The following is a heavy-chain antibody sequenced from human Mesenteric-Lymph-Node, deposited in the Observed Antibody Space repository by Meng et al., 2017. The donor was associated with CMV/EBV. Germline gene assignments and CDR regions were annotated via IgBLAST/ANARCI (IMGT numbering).Heavy chain of an antibody. CDR1: YTFTNYA. CDR2: ISPYNGNT. Sequence: YTFTNYAFISVRQAPGQGLEWMGWISPYNGNTRYAQKFQDRVTMTSDTSTNTAYMELRTVTSDDTAVYYCARADGGYTGHDGDSFDYWGQGTLVTVSS. J-gene: IGHJ4*02. CDR3: ARADGGYTGHDGDSFDY. V-gene: IGHV1-18*01. D-gene: IGHD5-12*01.